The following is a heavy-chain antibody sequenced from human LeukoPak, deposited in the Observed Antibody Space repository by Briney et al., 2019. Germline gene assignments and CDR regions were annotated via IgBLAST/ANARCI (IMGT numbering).Heavy chain of an antibody. J-gene: IGHJ6*03. CDR1: GASITSYY. D-gene: IGHD3-9*01. Sequence: PSETLSLTCTVSGASITSYYWTWIRQPPGKGLEWIGFTSSSGSTNYNPSLRSRVTISLDTSRNQFSLTLNAMTAADTAVYYCARRNYDILTGFYGGGTYNYYYTDVWGKGTTVIVSS. CDR3: ARRNYDILTGFYGGGTYNYYYTDV. V-gene: IGHV4-4*09. CDR2: TSSSGST.